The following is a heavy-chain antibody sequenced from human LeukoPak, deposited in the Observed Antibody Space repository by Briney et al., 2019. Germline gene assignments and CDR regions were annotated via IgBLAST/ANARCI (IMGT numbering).Heavy chain of an antibody. CDR2: FDPEDGET. CDR3: ATVTHYYDSSGYCFHRPIDY. D-gene: IGHD3-22*01. V-gene: IGHV1-24*01. CDR1: GYTLTELS. Sequence: ASVKVSCKVSGYTLTELSMHWVRQGPGKGLEWLGGFDPEDGETTYAQKFQGRVTMTEDTSTDTAYMELSSLRSEDTAVYYCATVTHYYDSSGYCFHRPIDYWGQGTLVIVSS. J-gene: IGHJ4*02.